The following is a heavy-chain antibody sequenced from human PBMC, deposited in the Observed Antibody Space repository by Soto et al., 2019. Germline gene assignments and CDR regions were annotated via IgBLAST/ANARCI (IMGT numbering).Heavy chain of an antibody. CDR3: ARVGPWVPYYYDSSPYTFENWFDP. J-gene: IGHJ5*02. D-gene: IGHD3-22*01. Sequence: GVSVKVSCKASGGTFSSYAISWVRQAPGQGLEWMGGIIPIFGTANYAQKFQGRVTITADESTSTAYMELSSLRSEDTAVYYCARVGPWVPYYYDSSPYTFENWFDPWGQGTLVTVSS. CDR1: GGTFSSYA. CDR2: IIPIFGTA. V-gene: IGHV1-69*13.